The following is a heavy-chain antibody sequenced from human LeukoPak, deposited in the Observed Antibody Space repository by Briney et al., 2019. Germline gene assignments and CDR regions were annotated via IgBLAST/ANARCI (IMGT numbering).Heavy chain of an antibody. CDR3: ARGSNYYDSSGYPPPGFDY. V-gene: IGHV3-53*04. J-gene: IGHJ4*02. CDR2: IYSGGST. Sequence: GGSLRLSCAASGFTVSSNYMSWVRQAPEKGLEWVSVIYSGGSTYYADSVKGRFTISRHNSKNTLYLQMNSLRAEDTAVYYCARGSNYYDSSGYPPPGFDYWGQGTLVTVSS. CDR1: GFTVSSNY. D-gene: IGHD3-22*01.